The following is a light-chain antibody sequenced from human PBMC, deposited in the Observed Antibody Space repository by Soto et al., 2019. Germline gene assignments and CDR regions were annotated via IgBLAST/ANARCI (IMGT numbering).Light chain of an antibody. CDR2: GAS. J-gene: IGKJ1*01. Sequence: EIVLTQSPGTLSLSPGERTTLSCRASQSVSSNFLEWYQQKPGQAPRLLIYGASSRATGIPDRFSGSGSGTDLTLTIRRLEPEDFAVYYCQQDETSPRTFGQGTKVEI. CDR1: QSVSSNF. CDR3: QQDETSPRT. V-gene: IGKV3-20*01.